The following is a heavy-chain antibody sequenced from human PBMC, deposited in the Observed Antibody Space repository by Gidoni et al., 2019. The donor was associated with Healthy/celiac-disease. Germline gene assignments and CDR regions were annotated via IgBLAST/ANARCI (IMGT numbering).Heavy chain of an antibody. Sequence: QLQLQESGPGLVKPSETLSLTCTVSGGSISSRSYYWGWIRQPPGKGLEWIGSIYYSGSTYYNPSLKSRVTISVDTSKNQFSLKLSSVTAADTAVYYCARVRLTTNYGDYVGYYYYGMDVWGQGTTVTVSS. J-gene: IGHJ6*02. CDR1: GGSISSRSYY. V-gene: IGHV4-39*07. D-gene: IGHD4-17*01. CDR2: IYYSGST. CDR3: ARVRLTTNYGDYVGYYYYGMDV.